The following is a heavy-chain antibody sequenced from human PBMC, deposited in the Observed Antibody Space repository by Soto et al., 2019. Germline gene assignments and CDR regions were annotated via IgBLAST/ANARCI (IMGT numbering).Heavy chain of an antibody. J-gene: IGHJ4*02. CDR1: GGSISSGCYY. D-gene: IGHD3-10*01. CDR3: ASHQTYFGDLY. V-gene: IGHV4-31*03. CDR2: IYYSGST. Sequence: SETQSLTCTVSGGSISSGCYYWSWISQHPGKGLEWIGYIYYSGSTYYNPSLKSRVTISVDTSKNQFSLKLSSVTAADTAVYYCASHQTYFGDLYWGQGTLVTVSS.